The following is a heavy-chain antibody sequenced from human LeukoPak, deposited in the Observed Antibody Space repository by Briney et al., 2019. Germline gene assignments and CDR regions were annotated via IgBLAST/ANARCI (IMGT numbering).Heavy chain of an antibody. CDR2: IRYDGSNK. CDR1: GFTFSSYG. V-gene: IGHV3-30*02. CDR3: AKDMEAADGGYFPY. D-gene: IGHD6-13*01. Sequence: GGSLTLSCAASGFTFSSYGMHWLPQAPGKGLVGVAFIRYDGSNKYYAVPVKGRFTISRDNTKNTLYQKMNSLRAEDTAVYYCAKDMEAADGGYFPYWGQGTLVSVSS. J-gene: IGHJ4*02.